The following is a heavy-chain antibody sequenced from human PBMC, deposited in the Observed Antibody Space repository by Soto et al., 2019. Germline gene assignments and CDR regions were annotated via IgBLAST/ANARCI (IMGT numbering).Heavy chain of an antibody. CDR2: INPNSGGT. D-gene: IGHD3-10*01. CDR1: GYTFTGYY. V-gene: IGHV1-2*02. CDR3: ATGLYGSGRDAFDI. Sequence: ASVKVSCKASGYTFTGYYIHWVRQAPGQGLEWMGWINPNSGGTNYAQKFQGRVTMTEDTSTDTAYMELSSLRSEDTAVYYCATGLYGSGRDAFDIWGQGTMVTVSS. J-gene: IGHJ3*02.